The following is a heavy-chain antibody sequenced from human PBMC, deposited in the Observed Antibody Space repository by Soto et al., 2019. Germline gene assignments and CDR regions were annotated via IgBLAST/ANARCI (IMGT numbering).Heavy chain of an antibody. CDR2: VNRGASSL. V-gene: IGHV3-48*02. D-gene: IGHD3-16*01. J-gene: IGHJ5*02. CDR3: ARQINWRDGGA. Sequence: VGSLRLSCAASGFSLSDHGVNWGRQAPGKGLEWISSVNRGASSLYYAESVKGRFTMSRDDAKNSVYLQMNSLRDEDTAVYYCARQINWRDGGAWGQGTLVTVSS. CDR1: GFSLSDHG.